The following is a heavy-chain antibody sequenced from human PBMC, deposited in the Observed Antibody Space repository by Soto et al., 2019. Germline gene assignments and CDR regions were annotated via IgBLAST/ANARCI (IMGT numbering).Heavy chain of an antibody. J-gene: IGHJ4*02. V-gene: IGHV4-39*01. CDR2: IYYSGST. Sequence: QLQLQESGPGLVKPSETLSLTCTVSGGSISSSSYYWGWIRQPPGKGLEWIGSIYYSGSTYYNPSLKSRVTISVDTSKNQFSLKLSSVTAADTAVYYCARLNVDTRPLAPGASASDYWGQGTLVTVSS. CDR1: GGSISSSSYY. CDR3: ARLNVDTRPLAPGASASDY. D-gene: IGHD5-18*01.